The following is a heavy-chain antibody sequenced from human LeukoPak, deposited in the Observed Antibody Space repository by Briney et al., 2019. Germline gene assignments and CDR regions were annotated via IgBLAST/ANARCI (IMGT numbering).Heavy chain of an antibody. J-gene: IGHJ4*02. CDR3: ARGEYAFDY. D-gene: IGHD3-10*01. V-gene: IGHV3-74*01. Sequence: PGGSLRLSCAASGFTFSSYWMHRVRQAPGKGLVWVSRIYIDGSTTSYADSVKGRFTISRDNAKNTLYLQMNSLRVEDTAVYYCARGEYAFDYWGQGTLVTVSS. CDR1: GFTFSSYW. CDR2: IYIDGSTT.